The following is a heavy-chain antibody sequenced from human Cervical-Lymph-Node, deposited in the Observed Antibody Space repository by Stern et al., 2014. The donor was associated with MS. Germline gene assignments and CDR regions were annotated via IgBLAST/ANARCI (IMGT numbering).Heavy chain of an antibody. CDR1: GGSISSGGYY. CDR2: IYYSGST. V-gene: IGHV4-31*03. Sequence: QVQLQESGPGLVKPSQTLSLTCTVSGGSISSGGYYWSWIRQHPGKGLEWIGSIYYSGSTYYNPSLKSRVTILVDTSKNQFSLKLSSVTAADTAVYYCAREYCSSTSCYQWFDPWGQGTLVTVSS. D-gene: IGHD2-2*01. CDR3: AREYCSSTSCYQWFDP. J-gene: IGHJ5*02.